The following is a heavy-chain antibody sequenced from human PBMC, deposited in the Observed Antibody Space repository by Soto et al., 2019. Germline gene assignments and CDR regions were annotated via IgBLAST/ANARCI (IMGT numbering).Heavy chain of an antibody. D-gene: IGHD6-19*01. CDR3: AREGFSSGWRFDP. Sequence: VQLVESGGGLVKRGGSLRLSCAASGFAFSDYSMNWVRQAPGKGLEWVSFIRTTSTIIYYAASVKGRFTISRDDAKNSLYLQMNSLRDEDTAVYYCAREGFSSGWRFDPWGQGTLVTVSS. CDR1: GFAFSDYS. CDR2: IRTTSTII. V-gene: IGHV3-48*02. J-gene: IGHJ5*02.